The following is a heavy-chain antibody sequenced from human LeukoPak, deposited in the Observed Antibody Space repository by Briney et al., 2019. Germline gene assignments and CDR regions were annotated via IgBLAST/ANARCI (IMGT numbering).Heavy chain of an antibody. D-gene: IGHD5-12*01. CDR3: ARSASSGFDI. Sequence: PSETLSLTCTISGGSINSYYWSWIRQPAGKGLEWIGRFYASGTTYYNPALNSRAAVSIDTSKSHFSLKLTSVTAADTAVYYCARSASSGFDIWGQGTMVTVSS. J-gene: IGHJ3*02. CDR2: FYASGTT. CDR1: GGSINSYY. V-gene: IGHV4-4*07.